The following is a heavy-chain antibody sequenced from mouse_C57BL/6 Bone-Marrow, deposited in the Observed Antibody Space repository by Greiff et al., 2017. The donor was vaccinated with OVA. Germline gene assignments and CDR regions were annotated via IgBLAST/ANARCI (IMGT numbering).Heavy chain of an antibody. J-gene: IGHJ2*01. D-gene: IGHD1-1*01. CDR3: TTYGSSL. V-gene: IGHV14-4*01. Sequence: EVQLQQSGAELVRPGASVKLSCTASGFNIKDDYMHWVKQRPEQGLEWIGWIDPENGDTEYASKFQGKATITADTSSNTAYLQLRSLTSEDTAVYYCTTYGSSLWGQGTTLTVSS. CDR2: IDPENGDT. CDR1: GFNIKDDY.